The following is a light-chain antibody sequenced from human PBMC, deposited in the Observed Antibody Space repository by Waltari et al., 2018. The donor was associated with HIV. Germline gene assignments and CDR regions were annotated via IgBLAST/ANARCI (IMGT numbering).Light chain of an antibody. V-gene: IGLV3-21*02. Sequence: SYVLTQPPSLAVTPGQTATISWGGENLGGKSGHWYRQKPGPGPILVIYGDSERPSGVPERISGVNSGNSASLTISGVQAGDEADYFCQVWDSDTDGVIFGGGTKLTVL. J-gene: IGLJ2*01. CDR2: GDS. CDR3: QVWDSDTDGVI. CDR1: NLGGKS.